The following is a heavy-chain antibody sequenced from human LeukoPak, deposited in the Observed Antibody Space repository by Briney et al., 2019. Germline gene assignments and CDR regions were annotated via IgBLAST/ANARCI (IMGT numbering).Heavy chain of an antibody. V-gene: IGHV1-18*01. CDR2: ISAYNGNT. J-gene: IGHJ5*02. CDR1: GYTFTSYG. D-gene: IGHD2-2*01. CDR3: ARGRPPGYCSSTSCPNPPGWFDP. Sequence: ASVKVSCKASGYTFTSYGISWVRQAPGQGLEWMGWISAYNGNTNYAQKLQGRVTMTTDTSTSTAYMELRSLRSDDTAVYYCARGRPPGYCSSTSCPNPPGWFDPWGQGTLVTVSS.